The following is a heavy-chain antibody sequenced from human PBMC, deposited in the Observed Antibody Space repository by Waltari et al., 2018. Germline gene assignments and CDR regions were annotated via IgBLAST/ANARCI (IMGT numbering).Heavy chain of an antibody. Sequence: QVQLQQWGAGLLTPSETLSLTCAVYGWSSRGSYWTWTRQPPGKGLEWIGEINHSGSTNYNPSLKSRVTISVDTSKNQFSLKLSSVTAADTAVYYCARAGYYGSGSYGYWGQGTLVTVSS. CDR3: ARAGYYGSGSYGY. CDR2: INHSGST. D-gene: IGHD3-10*01. V-gene: IGHV4-34*01. J-gene: IGHJ4*02. CDR1: GWSSRGSY.